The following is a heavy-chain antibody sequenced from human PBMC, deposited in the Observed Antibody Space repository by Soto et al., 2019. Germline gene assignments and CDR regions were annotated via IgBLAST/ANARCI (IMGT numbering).Heavy chain of an antibody. CDR3: ARDSTFDY. V-gene: IGHV3-48*02. J-gene: IGHJ4*02. CDR1: GFTFSSYG. Sequence: QPGGSLRLSCAASGFTFSSYGMSWVRQAPGKGLEWVSHITSSSSAIYYADSVKGRFTISRDNAKNSVYLQMNSLRDEDTAMYYCARDSTFDYWGQGTLVTVSS. CDR2: ITSSSSAI. D-gene: IGHD3-3*02.